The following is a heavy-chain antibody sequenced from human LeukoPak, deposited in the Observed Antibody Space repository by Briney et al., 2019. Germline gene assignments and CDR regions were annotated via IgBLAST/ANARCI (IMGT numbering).Heavy chain of an antibody. D-gene: IGHD3-22*01. Sequence: PGGSLRLSCAASGFTFSSYSMNWVRQAPGKGLEWVSYISSSSSTIYYADSVKGRFTISRDNAKNSLYLQMNSLRAEDTAVYYCAKDRDYYDSSGSNWFDPWGQGTLVTVSS. V-gene: IGHV3-48*01. CDR2: ISSSSSTI. CDR3: AKDRDYYDSSGSNWFDP. CDR1: GFTFSSYS. J-gene: IGHJ5*02.